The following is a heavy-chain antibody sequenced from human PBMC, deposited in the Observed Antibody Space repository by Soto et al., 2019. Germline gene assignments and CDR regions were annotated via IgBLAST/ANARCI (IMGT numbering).Heavy chain of an antibody. V-gene: IGHV4-61*01. CDR2: IYYSGST. CDR3: ARGIEGWYQGRYYYGMDV. Sequence: QVQLQESGPGLVKPSETLSLTYTVSGGSVSSGSYYWSRIRQPPGKGLEWIGYIYYSGSTNYNPSLKSRVTISVDTSKNQFSLKLSSVTAADTAVYYCARGIEGWYQGRYYYGMDVWGQGTTVTVSS. J-gene: IGHJ6*02. D-gene: IGHD6-19*01. CDR1: GGSVSSGSYY.